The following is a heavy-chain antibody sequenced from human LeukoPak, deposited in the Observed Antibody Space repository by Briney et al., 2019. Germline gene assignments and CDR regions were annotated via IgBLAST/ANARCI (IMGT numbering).Heavy chain of an antibody. V-gene: IGHV1-2*02. J-gene: IGHJ4*02. CDR3: ARDSAILWFGELLKRYYFDY. D-gene: IGHD3-10*01. CDR1: GYTFTGYY. Sequence: ASVKVSCKASGYTFTGYYMHWVRQAPGQGLEWMGWINPNSGGTNYAQKFQGRVTMTRDTSISTAYMELSRLRSDDTAVYYCARDSAILWFGELLKRYYFDYWGQGTLVTVSS. CDR2: INPNSGGT.